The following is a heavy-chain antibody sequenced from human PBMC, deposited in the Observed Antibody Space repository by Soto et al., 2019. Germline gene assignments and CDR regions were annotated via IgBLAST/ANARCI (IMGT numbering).Heavy chain of an antibody. CDR2: IYYSGST. CDR1: GGSISSYY. J-gene: IGHJ3*02. V-gene: IGHV4-59*08. D-gene: IGHD2-15*01. CDR3: ARGYCSGGSCYDAFDI. Sequence: SETLSLTCTVSGGSISSYYWSWIRQPPGKGLEWIGHIYYSGSTNYNPSLKSRVTISVDTSKNQFSLKLSSVTAADTAVYYCARGYCSGGSCYDAFDIWGQGTMVTVSS.